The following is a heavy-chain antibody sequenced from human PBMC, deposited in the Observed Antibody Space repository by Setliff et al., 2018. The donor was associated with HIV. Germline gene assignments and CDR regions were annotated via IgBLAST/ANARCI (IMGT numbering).Heavy chain of an antibody. D-gene: IGHD3-16*02. V-gene: IGHV1-3*01. CDR2: INAGNGVT. Sequence: ASVKVSCKASGYTFTTYAIHWVRQAPGQRLEWMGWINAGNGVTKFSQKFQDRVTITRDTSANTAYLGLTSLRSEDTAVYYCARGPFRAHPLGGYPDYWGQGTLVTVSS. J-gene: IGHJ4*02. CDR3: ARGPFRAHPLGGYPDY. CDR1: GYTFTTYA.